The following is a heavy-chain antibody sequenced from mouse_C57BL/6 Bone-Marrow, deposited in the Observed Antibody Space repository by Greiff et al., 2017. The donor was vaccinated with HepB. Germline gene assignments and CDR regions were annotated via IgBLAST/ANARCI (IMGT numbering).Heavy chain of an antibody. CDR2: IRNKANNHAT. J-gene: IGHJ1*03. Sequence: EVKLMESGGGLVQPGGSMKLSCAASGFTFSDAWMDWVRQSPEKGLEWVAEIRNKANNHATYYAESVKGRFTISRDDSKSSVYLQMNSLRAEDTGIYYCTESTMVTKWYFDVWGTGTTVTVSS. V-gene: IGHV6-6*01. CDR1: GFTFSDAW. CDR3: TESTMVTKWYFDV. D-gene: IGHD2-1*01.